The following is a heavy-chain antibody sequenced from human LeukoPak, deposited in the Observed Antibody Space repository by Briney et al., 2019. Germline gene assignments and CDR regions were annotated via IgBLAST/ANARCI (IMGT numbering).Heavy chain of an antibody. J-gene: IGHJ4*02. D-gene: IGHD3-10*01. Sequence: SETLSLTCAVYGGSFSGYYWGWIRQPPGKGLEWIGEINHSGSTNYNPSLKSRVTISVDTSKNQFSLKLSSVTAADTAVYYCARNPMVRGVIDYWGQGTLVTVSS. CDR3: ARNPMVRGVIDY. CDR2: INHSGST. CDR1: GGSFSGYY. V-gene: IGHV4-34*01.